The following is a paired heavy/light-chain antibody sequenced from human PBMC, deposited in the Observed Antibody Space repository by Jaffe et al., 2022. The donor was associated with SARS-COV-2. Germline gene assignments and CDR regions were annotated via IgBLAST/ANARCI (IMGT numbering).Light chain of an antibody. CDR3: SSYAGSNTWV. Sequence: QSALTQPPSASGSPGQSVTISCTGTSSDVGGYNYVSWYQQHPGKAPKLMIFEVSKRPSGVPDRFSGSKSGNTASLTVSGLQAEDEADYYCSSYAGSNTWVFGGGTKLTVL. J-gene: IGLJ3*02. CDR2: EVS. V-gene: IGLV2-8*01. CDR1: SSDVGGYNY.
Heavy chain of an antibody. Sequence: QVQLQESGPGLVKPSQTLSLTCTVSGGSISSGGYFWSWIRQHPGKGLEWIGYIYYSGSTYYNPSLKSRVTISIDTSKNQFSLKLTSVTAADTAVYYCASRDPSGYDGLFYWGQGTLVTVSS. CDR3: ASRDPSGYDGLFY. V-gene: IGHV4-31*03. CDR1: GGSISSGGYF. D-gene: IGHD5-12*01. CDR2: IYYSGST. J-gene: IGHJ4*02.